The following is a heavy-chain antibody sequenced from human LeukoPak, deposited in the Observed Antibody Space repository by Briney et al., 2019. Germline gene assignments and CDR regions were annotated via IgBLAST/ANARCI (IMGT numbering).Heavy chain of an antibody. V-gene: IGHV4-39*01. CDR2: IYYSGST. CDR1: GGPISSSSYY. D-gene: IGHD5-18*01. Sequence: SETLSLTCTVSGGPISSSSYYWGWIRQPPGKGREWIGSIYYSGSTYYNPSLKSRVTISVNTSKNQFSLKLSSVTAADTAVYYCARHAFEYSYGDDAFDIWGQGTMVTVSS. J-gene: IGHJ3*02. CDR3: ARHAFEYSYGDDAFDI.